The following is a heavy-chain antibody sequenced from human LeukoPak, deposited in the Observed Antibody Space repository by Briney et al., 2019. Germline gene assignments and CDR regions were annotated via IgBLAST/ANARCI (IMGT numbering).Heavy chain of an antibody. CDR3: ARLSGRIAAAGRGDAFDI. CDR2: INTNTGNP. CDR1: GYTFTSYA. D-gene: IGHD6-13*01. Sequence: ASVKVSCKASGYTFTSYAMNWVRQAPGQGREWMGWINTNTGNPTYAQGFTGRFVFSLDTSVSTAYLQISSLKAEDTAVYYCARLSGRIAAAGRGDAFDIWGQGTMVTVSS. J-gene: IGHJ3*02. V-gene: IGHV7-4-1*02.